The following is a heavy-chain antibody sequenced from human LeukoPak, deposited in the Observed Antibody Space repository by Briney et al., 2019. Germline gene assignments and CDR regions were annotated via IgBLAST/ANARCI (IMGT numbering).Heavy chain of an antibody. V-gene: IGHV1-2*02. CDR1: GYTFTGYY. CDR2: INPNSGGT. D-gene: IGHD3-10*01. CDR3: ALPQDFGELSSIPGY. Sequence: ASVKVSCKASGYTFTGYYMHWVRQAPGQGLEWMGWINPNSGGTNYAQKFQGRVTMTRDTSISTAYMELSRLRSGDTAVYYCALPQDFGELSSIPGYWGQGTLVTVSS. J-gene: IGHJ4*02.